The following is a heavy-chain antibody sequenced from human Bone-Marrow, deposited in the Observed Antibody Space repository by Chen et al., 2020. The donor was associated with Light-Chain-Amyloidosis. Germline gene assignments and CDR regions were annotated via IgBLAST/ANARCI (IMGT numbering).Heavy chain of an antibody. CDR2: DSGTIIIT. V-gene: IGHV3-23*01. CDR3: ATRYCSGGSCYSPYFEY. J-gene: IGHJ4*02. CDR1: GIIFSSYA. D-gene: IGHD2-15*01. Sequence: EVQLLESGGGLVQPGGSLRLSCVASGIIFSSYAMNWVRQAPGKGLEWVSSDSGTIIITYYTDSVKGRFTTSRDNSKNTVYLQMSSLRADDTAVYYCATRYCSGGSCYSPYFEYWGQGTLVTVSS.